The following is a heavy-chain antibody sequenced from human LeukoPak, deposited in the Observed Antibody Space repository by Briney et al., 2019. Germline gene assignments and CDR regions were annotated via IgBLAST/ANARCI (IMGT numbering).Heavy chain of an antibody. J-gene: IGHJ4*02. CDR3: ASGLYGGVFDN. CDR1: GFTFRNYA. CDR2: ISTGSDST. D-gene: IGHD4/OR15-4a*01. V-gene: IGHV3-23*01. Sequence: GGSLRLSCVMSGFTFRNYAMNWVRQAPGKGLEWISDISTGSDSTYHIESVRGRFTISRDNSKNTLYLQMNSLRLDDSAVYYCASGLYGGVFDNWGQGTLVTVSS.